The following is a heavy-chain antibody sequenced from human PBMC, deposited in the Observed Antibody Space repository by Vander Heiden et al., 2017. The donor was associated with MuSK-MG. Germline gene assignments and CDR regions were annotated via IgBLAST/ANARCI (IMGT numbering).Heavy chain of an antibody. CDR3: ARGLRAHDAFDI. J-gene: IGHJ3*02. V-gene: IGHV3-21*01. Sequence: EVQLVESGGGLVKPGGSLRLSCAASGFTFSSYGMNWVRQAPGKGLEWVSSISSSSSYIYYADSVKGRFTISRDNAKNSLYLQMNSLRAEDTAVYYCARGLRAHDAFDIWGQGTMVTVSS. CDR1: GFTFSSYG. CDR2: ISSSSSYI.